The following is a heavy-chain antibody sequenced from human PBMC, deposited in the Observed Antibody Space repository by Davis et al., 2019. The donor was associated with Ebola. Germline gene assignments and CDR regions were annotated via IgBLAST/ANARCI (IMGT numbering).Heavy chain of an antibody. J-gene: IGHJ4*02. CDR3: TRHADSGYDED. V-gene: IGHV3-73*01. Sequence: GESLKISCAASGFTFSGSAMHWVRQASGKGLEWVGRIRSKANNYATAYVASVKGRFTISRDDSKNTAYLQMNSLKTEDTAVYYCTRHADSGYDEDWGQGTLVTVSS. CDR2: IRSKANNYAT. D-gene: IGHD5-12*01. CDR1: GFTFSGSA.